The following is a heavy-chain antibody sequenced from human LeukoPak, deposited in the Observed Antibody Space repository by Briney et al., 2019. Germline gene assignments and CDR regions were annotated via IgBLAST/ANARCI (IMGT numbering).Heavy chain of an antibody. CDR2: MNPKSGNT. V-gene: IGHV1-8*01. D-gene: IGHD7-27*01. CDR1: GYTFTNYD. Sequence: GASVKVSCKTSGYTFTNYDINWVRQATGQGPEWMGWMNPKSGNTGSAQRFQGRVTLTRDTSISTAYMELSSLRSEDTAVYYCARVWGSIHYWGQGTLVTVSS. J-gene: IGHJ4*02. CDR3: ARVWGSIHY.